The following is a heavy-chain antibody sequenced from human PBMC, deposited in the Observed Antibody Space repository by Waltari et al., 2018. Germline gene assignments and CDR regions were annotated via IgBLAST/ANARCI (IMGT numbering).Heavy chain of an antibody. D-gene: IGHD5-12*01. Sequence: GGTRRSPGKGLDGIASIYYTGTTYDTPTLESRVARAGDTSKNQFSLRLSSVTAADTAVYYCARHWKRNGYRFDPWGQGTLVTVSS. V-gene: IGHV4-39*01. J-gene: IGHJ5*02. CDR2: IYYTGTT. CDR3: ARHWKRNGYRFDP.